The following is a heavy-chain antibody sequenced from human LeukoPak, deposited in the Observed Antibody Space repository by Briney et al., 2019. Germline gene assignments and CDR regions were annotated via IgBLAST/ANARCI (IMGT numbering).Heavy chain of an antibody. J-gene: IGHJ4*02. CDR2: IYHSGSS. D-gene: IGHD5-12*01. Sequence: PSETLSLTCTVSGYSISSGYYWGWIRQPPGKGLEWIGSIYHSGSSLYNPSLKSRVTISVDTSKNHFSLKLRSTTAADTAMYYCARVSPGRDIVATITGFPTIFDYWGQGTLVTVSS. CDR1: GYSISSGYY. V-gene: IGHV4-38-2*02. CDR3: ARVSPGRDIVATITGFPTIFDY.